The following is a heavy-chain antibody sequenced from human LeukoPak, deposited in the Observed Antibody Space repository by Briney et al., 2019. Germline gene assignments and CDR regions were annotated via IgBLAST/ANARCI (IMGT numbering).Heavy chain of an antibody. J-gene: IGHJ6*03. CDR1: GGSFSGYY. V-gene: IGHV4-34*01. Sequence: SETLSLTCAVYGGSFSGYYWSWIRQPPGKGLEWIGEINHSGSTNYNPSLKSRVTISVDTSKNQFSLKLSSVTAADTAIYYCARHAGSYGFYYYYMDVWGKGTTVTISS. CDR3: ARHAGSYGFYYYYMDV. CDR2: INHSGST. D-gene: IGHD1-26*01.